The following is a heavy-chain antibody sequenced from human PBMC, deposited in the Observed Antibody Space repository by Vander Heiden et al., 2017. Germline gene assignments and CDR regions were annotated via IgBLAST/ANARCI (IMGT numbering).Heavy chain of an antibody. CDR3: ARESSGGNPFDH. V-gene: IGHV6-1*01. D-gene: IGHD2-15*01. J-gene: IGHJ4*02. CDR2: AYYMSKWDY. Sequence: QVQLQQSGPGLVKPSQTLPVTCAISGDSVSSNTAAWNWIRQSPSRGLEWLGRAYYMSKWDYDYAVSVKSRITITPDTSKNQFSLHLNSVTPEDTAVYYCARESSGGNPFDHWGQGTLVTVSS. CDR1: GDSVSSNTAA.